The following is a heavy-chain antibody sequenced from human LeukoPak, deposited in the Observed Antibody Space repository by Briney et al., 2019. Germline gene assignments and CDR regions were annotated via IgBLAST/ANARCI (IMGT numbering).Heavy chain of an antibody. CDR1: GYSFTSYW. J-gene: IGHJ3*02. V-gene: IGHV5-51*01. CDR3: ARQAYYYDSSGYYPPTNNAFDI. Sequence: GESLKISCKGSGYSFTSYWIGWVRQMPGKGLEWMGIIYPGDSDTRYSLSFQGQVTISADKSISTAYLQWSSLKASDTAMYYCARQAYYYDSSGYYPPTNNAFDIWGQGTMVTVSS. CDR2: IYPGDSDT. D-gene: IGHD3-22*01.